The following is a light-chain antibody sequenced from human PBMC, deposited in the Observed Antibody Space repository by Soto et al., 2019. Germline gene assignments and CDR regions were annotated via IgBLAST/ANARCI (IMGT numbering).Light chain of an antibody. Sequence: QSVLTQPPSASGTPGQRVTISCSGSNSNIGSNTVNWYQQLPGTAPKLLIYDNNKRPSGVPGRFSDSKSGISASLAISGLQSEDEADYYCASWDDSLNGVVFGGGTKVTVL. J-gene: IGLJ2*01. CDR2: DNN. CDR3: ASWDDSLNGVV. CDR1: NSNIGSNT. V-gene: IGLV1-44*01.